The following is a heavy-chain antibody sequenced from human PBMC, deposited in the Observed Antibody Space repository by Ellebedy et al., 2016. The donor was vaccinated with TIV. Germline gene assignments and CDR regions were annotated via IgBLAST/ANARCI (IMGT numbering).Heavy chain of an antibody. J-gene: IGHJ4*02. CDR1: GFTFSPYA. CDR3: GKDRTPGDGYWVFDN. Sequence: GESLKISCAASGFTFSPYAMAWVRQAPGKGLEWVSGIVGSGAQKYADSVKGRFTISRDNSKRTVDLQMNSLRAEDTAVYFCGKDRTPGDGYWVFDNWGQGTLVSVSS. V-gene: IGHV3-23*01. D-gene: IGHD5-18*01. CDR2: IVGSGA.